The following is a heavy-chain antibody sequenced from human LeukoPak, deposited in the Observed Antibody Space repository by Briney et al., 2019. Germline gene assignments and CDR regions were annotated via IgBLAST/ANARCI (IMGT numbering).Heavy chain of an antibody. Sequence: PGGSLRLSCAASGFTFSNYWMYWVRQAPGKGLVWVSRIDSDGSGTPYADSVKGRFTISRDNAKNTLYLQMNSLRAEDTAVYYSTRRTGTNAFDLWGQGTLVTVSS. V-gene: IGHV3-74*01. CDR2: IDSDGSGT. J-gene: IGHJ3*01. CDR1: GFTFSNYW. CDR3: TRRTGTNAFDL. D-gene: IGHD4-11*01.